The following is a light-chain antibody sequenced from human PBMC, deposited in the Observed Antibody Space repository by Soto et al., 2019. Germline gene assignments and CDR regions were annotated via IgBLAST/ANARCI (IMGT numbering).Light chain of an antibody. CDR2: AAS. V-gene: IGKV1-39*01. CDR1: QSISSS. J-gene: IGKJ2*02. CDR3: QQSYSNPRT. Sequence: DIQMTQSPSSLSASVGDRVTITCRASQSISSSLNWYQQKPGKAPKLLIYAASSLQSGVPSRFSGSESGTDFTLTISSLQPEDFATYYCQQSYSNPRTFGQGTELEI.